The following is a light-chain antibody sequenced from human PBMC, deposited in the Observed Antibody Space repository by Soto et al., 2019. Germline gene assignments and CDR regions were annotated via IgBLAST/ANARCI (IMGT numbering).Light chain of an antibody. CDR3: SSYTSSSTRD. V-gene: IGLV2-14*01. Sequence: QSVLTQPASVSGSPGQSITISCTGTSSDVGGYNYVSWYQQHPGKAPKLMIYEVSNRPSGVSNRFSGSKSGNTASLTISGLQAEDEADYYCSSYTSSSTRDFGTGTKLTVL. CDR2: EVS. CDR1: SSDVGGYNY. J-gene: IGLJ1*01.